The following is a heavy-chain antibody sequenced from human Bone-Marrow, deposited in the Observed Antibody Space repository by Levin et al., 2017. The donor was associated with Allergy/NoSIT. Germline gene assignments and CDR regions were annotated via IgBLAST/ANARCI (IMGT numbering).Heavy chain of an antibody. V-gene: IGHV3-74*01. J-gene: IGHJ4*02. CDR3: ARDGLYSSGWDFDF. CDR2: LNSDGSSA. D-gene: IGHD6-19*01. CDR1: GFDFSAYW. Sequence: GGSLRLSCAASGFDFSAYWMHWVRQAPGKGLVWVARLNSDGSSATYADSVRGRFTISRDNSEDTLYLHMSSLRAEDTGVYYCARDGLYSSGWDFDFWGRGALVTVSS.